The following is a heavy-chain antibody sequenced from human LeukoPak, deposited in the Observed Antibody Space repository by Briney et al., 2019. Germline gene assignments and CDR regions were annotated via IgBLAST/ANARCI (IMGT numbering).Heavy chain of an antibody. CDR1: GYTLTEFS. D-gene: IGHD3-22*01. CDR3: ARDLYYDSSGYAFDV. CDR2: FDPEDGVT. J-gene: IGHJ3*01. V-gene: IGHV1-24*01. Sequence: ASATVSCTVSGYTLTEFSMHWVRQAPGKGLEWMGGFDPEDGVTIYAQKFQGRVTMTEDTSTDTAYMELSSLRSEDTAVYYCARDLYYDSSGYAFDVWGQGTMVTVSS.